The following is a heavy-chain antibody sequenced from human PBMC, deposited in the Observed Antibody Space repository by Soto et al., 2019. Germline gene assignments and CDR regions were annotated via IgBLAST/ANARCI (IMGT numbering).Heavy chain of an antibody. CDR1: GFTFSDYY. CDR3: ARGGSYYDFWSGYYTGGYFDP. CDR2: ISSSGSTI. D-gene: IGHD3-3*01. J-gene: IGHJ5*02. Sequence: GGSLRLSCAASGFTFSDYYMSWIRQAPGKGLEWVSYISSSGSTIYYADSVKGRFTISRDKAKNSLYLQMNSLRAEDTAVYYCARGGSYYDFWSGYYTGGYFDPWGQGTLVTVSS. V-gene: IGHV3-11*01.